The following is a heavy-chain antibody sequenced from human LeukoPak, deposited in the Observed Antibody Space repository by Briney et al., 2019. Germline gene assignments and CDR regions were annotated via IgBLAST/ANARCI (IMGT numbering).Heavy chain of an antibody. CDR3: AKELYNYGDYGAEGLDV. D-gene: IGHD4-17*01. CDR2: ISYDGSSE. V-gene: IGHV3-30*18. CDR1: GFTFGNYG. J-gene: IGHJ6*02. Sequence: PGGSLRLSCAVSGFTFGNYGMHWVRQAPGKGLEWVALISYDGSSEYYAGSVKGRFTISRDYSKITVYLQMNSLKAEDTAVYYCAKELYNYGDYGAEGLDVGGQGTTVTVS.